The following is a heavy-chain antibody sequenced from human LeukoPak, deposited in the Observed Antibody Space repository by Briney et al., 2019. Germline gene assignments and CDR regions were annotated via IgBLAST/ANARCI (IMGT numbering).Heavy chain of an antibody. D-gene: IGHD2-2*01. CDR2: IYYSGST. Sequence: PSETLSLTCTVSGGSISSYYWSWIRQPPGKGLEWIGYIYYSGSTNYNPSLKSRVTISVDTSKNQFSLKLSSVTAADTAVYYCARVVVTAAPVFDYWGQGTLVTVSS. V-gene: IGHV4-59*01. CDR1: GGSISSYY. J-gene: IGHJ4*02. CDR3: ARVVVTAAPVFDY.